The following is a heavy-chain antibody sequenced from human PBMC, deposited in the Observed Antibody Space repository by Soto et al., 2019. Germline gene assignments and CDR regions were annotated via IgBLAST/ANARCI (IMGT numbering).Heavy chain of an antibody. D-gene: IGHD3-3*01. J-gene: IGHJ6*02. Sequence: QVQLQESGPGLVKPSGTLSLTCAVSGGSISSSNWWSWVRQPPGKGLEWIGEIYHSGSTNYNPSLQSRVTISVDKSKNQFSLKLSSVTAADTAVYYCARVMRFLEWSSPRDYYYYGMDVWGQGTTVTVSS. CDR3: ARVMRFLEWSSPRDYYYYGMDV. CDR1: GGSISSSNW. V-gene: IGHV4-4*02. CDR2: IYHSGST.